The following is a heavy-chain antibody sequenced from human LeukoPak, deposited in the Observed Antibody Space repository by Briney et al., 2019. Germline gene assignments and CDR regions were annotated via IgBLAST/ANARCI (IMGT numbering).Heavy chain of an antibody. CDR2: ISGSGGST. J-gene: IGHJ6*03. V-gene: IGHV3-23*01. Sequence: GGSLRLSCAASGFTFSSYAMSWVRQAPGKGLEWVSAISGSGGSTYYADSVKGRFTISRDNSKSTLYLQMNSLRAEDTAVYYCGLSSDYYYMDVWGKGTTVTVSS. D-gene: IGHD3-16*02. CDR1: GFTFSSYA. CDR3: GLSSDYYYMDV.